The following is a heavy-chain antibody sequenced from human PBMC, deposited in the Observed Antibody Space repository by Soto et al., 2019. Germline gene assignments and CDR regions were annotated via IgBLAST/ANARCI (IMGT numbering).Heavy chain of an antibody. J-gene: IGHJ4*02. CDR2: INHSGST. V-gene: IGHV4-34*01. D-gene: IGHD2-15*01. Sequence: SETLSLTCAVYGGSFSDYYWSWIRQPPGNGLEWIGKINHSGSTNYNPSLKSRLTISVDTSKNQFSLKLRSVTAADTTVYYCARGKTYCSGGFCYEQFDYWGQGTLVTVSS. CDR3: ARGKTYCSGGFCYEQFDY. CDR1: GGSFSDYY.